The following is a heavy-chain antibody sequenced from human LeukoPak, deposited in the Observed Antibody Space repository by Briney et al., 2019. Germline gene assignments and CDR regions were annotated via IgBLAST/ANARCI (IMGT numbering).Heavy chain of an antibody. J-gene: IGHJ5*02. Sequence: ASVKVSCKASGYTFTSYGISWVRQAPGQGLEWMGWISAYNGNTNYAQKLQGRVTMTTDTSTSTAYMELRSLRSDDTAVYYCVRDSLVRYFVTYNWFDPWGQGTPVTVSS. CDR2: ISAYNGNT. V-gene: IGHV1-18*01. CDR3: VRDSLVRYFVTYNWFDP. CDR1: GYTFTSYG. D-gene: IGHD3-9*01.